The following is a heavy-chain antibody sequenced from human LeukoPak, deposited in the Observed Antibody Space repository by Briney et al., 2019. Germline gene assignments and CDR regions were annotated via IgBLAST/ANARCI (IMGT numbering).Heavy chain of an antibody. D-gene: IGHD6-19*01. CDR3: ARRSSGWPFDY. V-gene: IGHV5-51*01. CDR2: IYPSDSDT. Sequence: GESLKISCQTSGYYFTSYWIGWVRQMPGKGLEWMGIIYPSDSDTRYSPSFQGQVTISADKSISIAYLQWSSLKASDTAMYYCARRSSGWPFDYWGQGTLVTVSS. J-gene: IGHJ4*02. CDR1: GYYFTSYW.